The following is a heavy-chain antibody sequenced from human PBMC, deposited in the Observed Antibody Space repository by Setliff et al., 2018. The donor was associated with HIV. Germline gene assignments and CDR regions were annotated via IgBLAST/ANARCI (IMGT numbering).Heavy chain of an antibody. CDR1: GATIHYHY. D-gene: IGHD1-1*01. CDR2: VDYSGDA. J-gene: IGHJ6*03. CDR3: ARVRDPNWNYDMDV. Sequence: SETLSLTCSISGATIHYHYWSWIRQPPGKGLAWIGYVDYSGDAEYNPSLQSRATISRDPSKNQFSLKLNSITAADTAIYFCARVRDPNWNYDMDVWGQGTTVTVSS. V-gene: IGHV4-59*11.